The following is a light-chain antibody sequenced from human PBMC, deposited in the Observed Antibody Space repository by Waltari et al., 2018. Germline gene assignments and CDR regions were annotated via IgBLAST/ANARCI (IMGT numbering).Light chain of an antibody. Sequence: AIRITQSPSSLSASTGDRVTITCRAGQGISSYLAWYQQKPGKAPKVLIYAASTLQSGVPSRFSGSGSGTDFTLTISCLQSEDFAIYYCQQYYSNPATFGQGTKVEIK. CDR3: QQYYSNPAT. V-gene: IGKV1-8*01. J-gene: IGKJ1*01. CDR2: AAS. CDR1: QGISSY.